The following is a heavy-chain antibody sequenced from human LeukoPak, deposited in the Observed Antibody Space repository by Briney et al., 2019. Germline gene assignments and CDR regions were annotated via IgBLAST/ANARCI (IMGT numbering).Heavy chain of an antibody. D-gene: IGHD6-13*01. CDR1: GGSISSYY. J-gene: IGHJ4*02. Sequence: SETLSLTCAVSGGSISSYYWSWIWQPPGKGLEWIGYIYYSGTTNCNPSLKSRVTISVDTSKNQFSLKLSSVTAADTAVYYCARGVYIAAAQYGYWGQGTLVTVSS. CDR2: IYYSGTT. V-gene: IGHV4-59*01. CDR3: ARGVYIAAAQYGY.